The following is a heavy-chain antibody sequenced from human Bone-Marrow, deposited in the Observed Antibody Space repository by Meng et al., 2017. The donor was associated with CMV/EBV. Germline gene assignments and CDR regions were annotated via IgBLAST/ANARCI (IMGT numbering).Heavy chain of an antibody. Sequence: GGSLRLSCAASGFTFDDYTMHWVRQAPGKGLEWVSLISWDGGSTYYADSVKGRFTISRDNSKNSLYLQMNSLRTEDTALYYCAKDILRETTSGAFDYWGQGTLVTVSS. D-gene: IGHD1-7*01. CDR2: ISWDGGST. V-gene: IGHV3-43*01. CDR3: AKDILRETTSGAFDY. J-gene: IGHJ4*02. CDR1: GFTFDDYT.